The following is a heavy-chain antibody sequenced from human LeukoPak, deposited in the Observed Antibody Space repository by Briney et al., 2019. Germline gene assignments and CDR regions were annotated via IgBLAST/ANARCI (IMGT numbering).Heavy chain of an antibody. CDR2: IYHSGST. CDR1: GGSISSGGYS. CDR3: ARASPAFDI. J-gene: IGHJ3*02. V-gene: IGHV4-30-2*01. Sequence: PSQTLSLTCAVSGGSISSGGYSWSWIRQPPGKGLEWIGYIYHSGSTYYNPSLKSRVTISVDRPKNQFSLKLSSVTAADTAVYYCARASPAFDIWGQGTMVTVSS.